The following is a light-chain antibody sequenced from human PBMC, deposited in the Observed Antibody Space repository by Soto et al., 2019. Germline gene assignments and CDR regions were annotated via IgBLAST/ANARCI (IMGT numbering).Light chain of an antibody. J-gene: IGKJ2*01. Sequence: EIVMTQSPATLSVSPGERATLSCRASQSASRNLAWYQQKPGQAPRLLIYGASTRATGIPARISGSGSGTEFTLTISSLQSEDFAVYYCQHYGGSPPYTFGQGTKLEIK. V-gene: IGKV3-15*01. CDR1: QSASRN. CDR2: GAS. CDR3: QHYGGSPPYT.